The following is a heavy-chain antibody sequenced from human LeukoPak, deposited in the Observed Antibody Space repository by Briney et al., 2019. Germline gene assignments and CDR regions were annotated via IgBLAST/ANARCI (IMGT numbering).Heavy chain of an antibody. CDR3: ARSSIVGATRETFDY. D-gene: IGHD1-26*01. CDR1: GGSISSGGYY. V-gene: IGHV4-30-2*01. CDR2: IYHSGST. Sequence: SGTLSLTCTVSGGSISSGGYYWSWIRQPPGKGLEWIGYIYHSGSTYYNPSLKSRVTISVDRSKNQFSLKLGSVTAADTAVYYCARSSIVGATRETFDYWGQGTLVTVSS. J-gene: IGHJ4*02.